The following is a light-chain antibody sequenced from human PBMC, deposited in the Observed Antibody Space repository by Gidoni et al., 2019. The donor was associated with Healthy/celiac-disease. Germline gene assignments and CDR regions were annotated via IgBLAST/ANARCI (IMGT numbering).Light chain of an antibody. V-gene: IGLV2-14*01. CDR2: DA. CDR3: SSYTSSSTV. CDR1: SSDVGGYHD. J-gene: IGLJ3*02. Sequence: HSALTQPASVSGSPGQSITISCTGTSSDVGGYHDVSWYQQHPGKAPKLMIYDAKLKSGNTASLTISGLQAEDEADYYCSSYTSSSTVFGGGTKLTVL.